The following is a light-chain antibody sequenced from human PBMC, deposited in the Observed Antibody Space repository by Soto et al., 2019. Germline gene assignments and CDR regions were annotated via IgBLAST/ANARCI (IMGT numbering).Light chain of an antibody. Sequence: SPSTLSASVGGRVTIICRASQSVDSWLAWYQQTAGKAPRLLIYKASSLKSGVPSRFSGSGSGTEFTLTISNLQPDDFTTYYCQQYKSYPLTFGGGTKVDIK. CDR3: QQYKSYPLT. CDR2: KAS. J-gene: IGKJ4*01. CDR1: QSVDSW. V-gene: IGKV1-5*03.